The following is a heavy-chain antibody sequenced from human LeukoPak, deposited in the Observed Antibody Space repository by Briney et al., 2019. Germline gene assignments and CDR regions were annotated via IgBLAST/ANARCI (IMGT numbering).Heavy chain of an antibody. D-gene: IGHD1-26*01. V-gene: IGHV1-2*06. J-gene: IGHJ4*02. CDR2: IDPNTGGT. Sequence: ASVKVSCKTSGYTFTNYYIHWVRQAPGQGLEWMGRIDPNTGGTKSAKNFQGRVTMARDTSISTAYMALSGLRSDDTAVYYCASLYDIVGTTVDYWGQGTLVTVSS. CDR1: GYTFTNYY. CDR3: ASLYDIVGTTVDY.